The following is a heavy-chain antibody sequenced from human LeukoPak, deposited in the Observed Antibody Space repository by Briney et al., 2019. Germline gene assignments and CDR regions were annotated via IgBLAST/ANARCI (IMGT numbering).Heavy chain of an antibody. J-gene: IGHJ5*02. V-gene: IGHV1-46*01. CDR1: GYTFTSYY. CDR3: ARGPSEVRFLEWSPEAWFDP. CDR2: INPSGGST. D-gene: IGHD3-3*01. Sequence: ASVKVSCKASGYTFTSYYTHWVRQAPGQGLEWMGIINPSGGSTSYAQKFQGRVTMTRDMSTSTVYMELSSLRSEDTAVYYCARGPSEVRFLEWSPEAWFDPWGQGTLATVSS.